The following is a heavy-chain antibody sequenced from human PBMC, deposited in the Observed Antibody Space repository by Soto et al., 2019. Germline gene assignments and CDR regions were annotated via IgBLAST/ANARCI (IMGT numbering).Heavy chain of an antibody. J-gene: IGHJ4*02. Sequence: EVQLVESGGGLVQPGGSLRLSCAASGFTFSSYWMSWVRQAPGKGLEWVANINQDGSEKYYVDSVKGRFTISRDNAKNSLYLQMNSLRAEDTAVYYCARDHRPKYYDILTGYPAFDYWGQGTLVTVSS. CDR3: ARDHRPKYYDILTGYPAFDY. CDR2: INQDGSEK. V-gene: IGHV3-7*01. CDR1: GFTFSSYW. D-gene: IGHD3-9*01.